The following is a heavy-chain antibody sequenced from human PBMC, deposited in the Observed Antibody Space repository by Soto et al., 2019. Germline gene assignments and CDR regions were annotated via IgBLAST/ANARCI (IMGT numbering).Heavy chain of an antibody. Sequence: ASVKVSCKASGYTFTGYYMHWVRQAPGQGLEWMGWINPNSGGTNYAQKFQGRVTMTRDTSISTAYMELSRLRSDDTAVYYCARAALGYCSSTSCPTRYYYYGMDVWGQGTTVTVS. CDR1: GYTFTGYY. CDR2: INPNSGGT. V-gene: IGHV1-2*02. CDR3: ARAALGYCSSTSCPTRYYYYGMDV. D-gene: IGHD2-2*01. J-gene: IGHJ6*02.